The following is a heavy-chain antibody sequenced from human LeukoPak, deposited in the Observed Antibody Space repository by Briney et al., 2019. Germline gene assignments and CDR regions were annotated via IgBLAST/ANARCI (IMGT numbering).Heavy chain of an antibody. J-gene: IGHJ4*02. CDR1: GLTFNSYA. D-gene: IGHD5-12*01. Sequence: PGGSLRLSCAASGLTFNSYAIHWVCQAPGKGLEWVAVISYDGSNKYYADSVKGRFTISRDNSKNTLYLQLNSLRPEDTAVYYCARDQLAYSGYDTLFDYWGQGTLVTVSS. CDR2: ISYDGSNK. CDR3: ARDQLAYSGYDTLFDY. V-gene: IGHV3-30*04.